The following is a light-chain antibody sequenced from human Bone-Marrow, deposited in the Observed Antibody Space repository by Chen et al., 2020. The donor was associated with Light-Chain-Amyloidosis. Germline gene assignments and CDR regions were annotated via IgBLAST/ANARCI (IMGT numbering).Light chain of an antibody. CDR2: EVT. CDR3: CSYAGADNHVF. CDR1: SSDVGAYNY. J-gene: IGLJ2*01. V-gene: IGLV2-8*01. Sequence: QSALTQPPSASAPPGQSGPISCPGTSSDVGAYNYVSWYQLLPGKAPKLMIYEVTKRPSGVPGRFSGFKSGNTASLTVSGLQAEDEADYYCCSYAGADNHVFFGGGTKLTVL.